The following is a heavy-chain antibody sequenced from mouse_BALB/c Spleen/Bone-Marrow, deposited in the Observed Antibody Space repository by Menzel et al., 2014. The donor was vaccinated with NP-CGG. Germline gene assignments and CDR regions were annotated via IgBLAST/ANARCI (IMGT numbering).Heavy chain of an antibody. CDR3: VRDYGYGAMDY. Sequence: EVQLVESGGGLVQPGVSRKLSCAASGSTFSSFGMHWVRQAPEKGLEWVAYISSGSSTIYYADTVKGRFTISRDNPKNTLFLQMTSLRSEDTAMYYCVRDYGYGAMDYWGQGTSVTVSS. CDR1: GSTFSSFG. V-gene: IGHV5-17*02. D-gene: IGHD1-2*01. J-gene: IGHJ4*01. CDR2: ISSGSSTI.